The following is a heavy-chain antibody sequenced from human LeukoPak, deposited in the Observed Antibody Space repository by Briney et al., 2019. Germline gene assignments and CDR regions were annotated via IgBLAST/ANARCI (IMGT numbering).Heavy chain of an antibody. CDR2: ISSNGGST. V-gene: IGHV3-64*04. Sequence: GGSLRLSCSASGFIFSNYAMHWVRQAPGKGLEYVSAISSNGGSTYYADSVKGRFTISRDNAKNSLYLQMNSLRAEDTAVYFCARDPYRGGMDVWGQGTTVTVSS. J-gene: IGHJ6*02. CDR3: ARDPYRGGMDV. CDR1: GFIFSNYA. D-gene: IGHD5-12*01.